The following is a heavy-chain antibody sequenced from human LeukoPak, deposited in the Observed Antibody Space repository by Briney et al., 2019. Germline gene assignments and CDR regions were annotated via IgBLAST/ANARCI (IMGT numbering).Heavy chain of an antibody. CDR1: GFTFSGDW. D-gene: IGHD4/OR15-4a*01. CDR3: ANEVRPNDY. V-gene: IGHV3-74*01. Sequence: GGSLRLSCAVSGFTFSGDWMHWVRQAPGKGLVWVSRSKSDGSSTSYADSVKGRFTISRDNSKNTLYLQMNSLRGEDTALYFCANEVRPNDYWGQGTLVTVSS. CDR2: SKSDGSST. J-gene: IGHJ4*02.